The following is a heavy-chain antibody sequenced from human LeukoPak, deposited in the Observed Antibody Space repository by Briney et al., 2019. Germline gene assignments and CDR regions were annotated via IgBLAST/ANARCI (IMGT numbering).Heavy chain of an antibody. J-gene: IGHJ4*02. CDR3: AKVNAAAALDY. D-gene: IGHD6-13*01. Sequence: GGSLRLSCAASGFTFSSYGMHWVRQAPGKGLEWVAVIWYDGSNKYYADSVKGRFTISRDNSKNTLYLQMNSLRAEDTAVYYCAKVNAAAALDYWGQGTLVTVSS. CDR1: GFTFSSYG. CDR2: IWYDGSNK. V-gene: IGHV3-30*02.